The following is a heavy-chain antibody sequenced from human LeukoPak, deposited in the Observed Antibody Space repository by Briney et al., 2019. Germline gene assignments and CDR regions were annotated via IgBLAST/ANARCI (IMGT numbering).Heavy chain of an antibody. CDR3: AREGSGWYFDY. D-gene: IGHD6-19*01. CDR2: INPSGGST. V-gene: IGHV1-46*01. Sequence: ASVKVSCKASGYTFTSYYMHWVRQAPGQGLEWMGIINPSGGSTSYAQKFQGRVTMTRDTSTSTVYLELSSLRSEDTAVYYCAREGSGWYFDYWGQGTLVTVSS. CDR1: GYTFTSYY. J-gene: IGHJ4*02.